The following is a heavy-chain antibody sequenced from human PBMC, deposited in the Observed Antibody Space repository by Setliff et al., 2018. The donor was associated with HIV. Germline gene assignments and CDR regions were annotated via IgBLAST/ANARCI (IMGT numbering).Heavy chain of an antibody. J-gene: IGHJ4*02. CDR3: ARRPGNSGFDY. D-gene: IGHD4-4*01. V-gene: IGHV3-48*03. CDR2: ISTNSNIM. Sequence: GGSLRLSCAASGFKFNNYEMNWVRPAPGKGLEWVSYISTNSNIMHYAESVKGRFTISRDNAKSSLYLQMNNLRAADRAIYYCARRPGNSGFDYWGQGTLVTVSS. CDR1: GFKFNNYE.